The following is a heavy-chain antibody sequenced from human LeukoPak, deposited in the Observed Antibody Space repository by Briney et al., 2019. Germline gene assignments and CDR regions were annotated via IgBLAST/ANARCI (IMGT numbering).Heavy chain of an antibody. CDR3: ARGHGSWGSSSSGWFDP. CDR2: INHSGST. CDR1: GGSFSGYY. Sequence: SETLSLTCAVYGGSFSGYYWSWIRQPPGKGLEWIGEINHSGSTNYNPSLKSRVTISVDTSENQFSLKLSSVTAANTAVYYCARGHGSWGSSSSGWFDPWGQGTLVTVSS. V-gene: IGHV4-34*01. D-gene: IGHD6-6*01. J-gene: IGHJ5*02.